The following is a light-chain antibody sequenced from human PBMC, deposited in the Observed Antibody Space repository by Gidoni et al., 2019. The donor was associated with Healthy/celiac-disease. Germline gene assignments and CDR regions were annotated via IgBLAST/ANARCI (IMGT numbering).Light chain of an antibody. V-gene: IGKV3-20*01. CDR2: GAS. CDR1: QSVSSSY. Sequence: ELVLTQSPGTLSLSPGERATLSCRASQSVSSSYLAWYQQKPGQAPRLLIYGASSRATGIPDRFSGSGSGTDFTLTISRLEPEDFAVDYCQQYGSSPWTFXXXTKVEIK. J-gene: IGKJ1*01. CDR3: QQYGSSPWT.